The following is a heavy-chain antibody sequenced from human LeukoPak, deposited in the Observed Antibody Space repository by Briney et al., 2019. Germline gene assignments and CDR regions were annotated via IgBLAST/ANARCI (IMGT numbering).Heavy chain of an antibody. J-gene: IGHJ4*02. D-gene: IGHD7-27*01. CDR2: IYNSGTS. V-gene: IGHV4-4*02. Sequence: SETLSLTCAVSGASITSHPWNWVRQPPGKGLEWIGEIYNSGTSTFKPSLRSRVIMFFDESKNHFSLKLNSVTAADTAVYYCARGGNWDFDYWGQGVLVIVSS. CDR3: ARGGNWDFDY. CDR1: GASITSHPW.